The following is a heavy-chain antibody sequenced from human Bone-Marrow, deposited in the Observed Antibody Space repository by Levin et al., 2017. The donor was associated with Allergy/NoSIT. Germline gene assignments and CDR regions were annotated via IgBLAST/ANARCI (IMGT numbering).Heavy chain of an antibody. CDR2: INPNSGDT. V-gene: IGHV1-2*02. Sequence: GESLKISCKASGYSFTDYYVHWVRQAPGQGLECMGWINPNSGDTHYVQKFQGRVTMTRDTSTRTAYMELSSLRSDDTAVYYCARGLLALPRSTLEYWGQGALVTVSS. CDR1: GYSFTDYY. CDR3: ARGLLALPRSTLEY. J-gene: IGHJ4*02.